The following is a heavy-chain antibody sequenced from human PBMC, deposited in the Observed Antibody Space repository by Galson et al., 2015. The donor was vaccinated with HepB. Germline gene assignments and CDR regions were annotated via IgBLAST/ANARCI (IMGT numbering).Heavy chain of an antibody. CDR1: GGSISSYY. Sequence: ETLSLTCTVSGGSISSYYWSWIRQPPGKGLEWIGYIYYSGSTNYNPSLKSRVTISVDTSKNQFSLKLSSVTAADTAVYYCARDPRYSSSWYGAWFDPWGQGTLVTVSS. D-gene: IGHD6-13*01. V-gene: IGHV4-59*01. CDR3: ARDPRYSSSWYGAWFDP. J-gene: IGHJ5*02. CDR2: IYYSGST.